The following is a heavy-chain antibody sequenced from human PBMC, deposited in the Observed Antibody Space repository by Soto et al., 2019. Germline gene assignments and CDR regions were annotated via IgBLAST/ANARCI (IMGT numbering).Heavy chain of an antibody. CDR1: GGSVSSGSYY. CDR2: IYYSGST. CDR3: ARDYSSSWYGGPDV. V-gene: IGHV4-61*01. Sequence: QVQLQESGPGLVKPSETLSLTCTVSGGSVSSGSYYWSWIRQPPGKGLEWIGYIYYSGSTNYNPSLKSRVTISVDTSKNQFSLKLSSVTAADTAVYYCARDYSSSWYGGPDVWGQGITVTVSS. D-gene: IGHD6-13*01. J-gene: IGHJ6*02.